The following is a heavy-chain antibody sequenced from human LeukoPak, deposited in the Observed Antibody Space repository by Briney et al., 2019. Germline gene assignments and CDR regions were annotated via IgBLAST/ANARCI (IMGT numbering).Heavy chain of an antibody. CDR2: INPSGGST. Sequence: ASVKVSCKASGYSFTNYYMHWVRHAPGQGLEWMGMINPSGGSTTYEQKFQDRVTMTRDMSTSTVYMELISLTSEDTAVYYCARTRGYYFDYWGQGTLVTVSS. J-gene: IGHJ4*02. V-gene: IGHV1-46*01. CDR3: ARTRGYYFDY. CDR1: GYSFTNYY.